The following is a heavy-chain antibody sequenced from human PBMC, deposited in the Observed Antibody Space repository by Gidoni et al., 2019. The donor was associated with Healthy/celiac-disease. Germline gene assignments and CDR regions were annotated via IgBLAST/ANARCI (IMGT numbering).Heavy chain of an antibody. CDR3: ARNLDSSGYYGDYFDY. V-gene: IGHV3-48*02. Sequence: EVQLVESGGGWVQPGGSLRLSCAASGFTFSSYSMNWVRQAPGKGLEWVSYISSSSSTIYYADSVKGRFTISRDNAKNSLYLQMNSLRDEDTAVYYCARNLDSSGYYGDYFDYWGQGTLVTVSS. D-gene: IGHD3-22*01. CDR1: GFTFSSYS. CDR2: ISSSSSTI. J-gene: IGHJ4*02.